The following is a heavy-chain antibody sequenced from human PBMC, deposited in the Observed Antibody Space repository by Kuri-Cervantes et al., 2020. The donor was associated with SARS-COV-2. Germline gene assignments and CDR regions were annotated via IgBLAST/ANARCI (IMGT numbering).Heavy chain of an antibody. CDR3: ARGYGSTFMDV. CDR2: IYYSGST. J-gene: IGHJ6*03. D-gene: IGHD2-2*01. CDR1: GVAIDSNSYY. V-gene: IGHV4-39*07. Sequence: GSLRLSCIVSGVAIDSNSYYWVWIRQAPGKGLEWIGGIYYSGSTYHNPSLKRRVTISVDTSKNQFSLKLSSVTAADTAVYYCARGYGSTFMDVWGKGTTVTVSS.